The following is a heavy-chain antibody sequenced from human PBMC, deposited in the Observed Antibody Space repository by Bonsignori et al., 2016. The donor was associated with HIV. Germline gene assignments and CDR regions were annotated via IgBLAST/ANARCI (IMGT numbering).Heavy chain of an antibody. CDR1: EFNIRNYA. V-gene: IGHV3-30*04. J-gene: IGHJ6*02. CDR2: TSYDGSKT. Sequence: QGQLVESGGGVVQPGRSLRLSCSASEFNIRNYAIHWVRQSPVKGLEWVAITSYDGSKTYYADSVKGRFNISRDKANNMVYLQMNSLRVEDSAVYYCVRSRPLRFYFYGMDVWG. CDR3: VRSRPLRFYFYGMDV. D-gene: IGHD3-3*01.